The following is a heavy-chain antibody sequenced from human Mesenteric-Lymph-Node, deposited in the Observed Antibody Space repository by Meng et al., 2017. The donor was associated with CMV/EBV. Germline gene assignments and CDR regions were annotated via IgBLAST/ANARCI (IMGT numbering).Heavy chain of an antibody. J-gene: IGHJ6*02. CDR3: AKDLLRYRPSRGMDV. CDR1: GFTFNSYG. CDR2: MSGSGGST. V-gene: IGHV3-23*01. D-gene: IGHD3-16*02. Sequence: GESLKISCAASGFTFNSYGMNWVRQAPGKGLEWVSGMSGSGGSTYYADSVKGRFTISRDNSKNTLYLQMNTLRGEDTAVYYCAKDLLRYRPSRGMDVWGQGTTVTVSS.